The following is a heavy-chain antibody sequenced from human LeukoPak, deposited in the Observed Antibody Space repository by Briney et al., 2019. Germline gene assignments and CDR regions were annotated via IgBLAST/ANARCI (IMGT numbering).Heavy chain of an antibody. D-gene: IGHD6-13*01. CDR3: ARGLGAAAAPDY. V-gene: IGHV4-59*01. J-gene: IGHJ4*02. CDR1: GGSISSYY. Sequence: SETLSLTCTVSGGSISSYYWSWIRQPPGKGLEWIGYIYYSGSTNYNPSLKSRVTISVDTSKNQFSLKLSSVTAADTAVYYCARGLGAAAAPDYWGQGTLVTVSS. CDR2: IYYSGST.